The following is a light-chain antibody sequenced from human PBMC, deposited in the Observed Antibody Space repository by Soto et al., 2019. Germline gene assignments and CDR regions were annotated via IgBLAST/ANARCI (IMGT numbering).Light chain of an antibody. CDR1: QGIRND. J-gene: IGKJ1*01. CDR2: AAS. V-gene: IGKV1-6*01. Sequence: AIQMTQSPSSLSASVGDRVTITCRASQGIRNDLGWYQQKPGKAPKLLIHAASSLESGVPSRFSGSGSGTDFTFTISSLQPEDFATYYCLQDYSYPWTFGQGTKVDIK. CDR3: LQDYSYPWT.